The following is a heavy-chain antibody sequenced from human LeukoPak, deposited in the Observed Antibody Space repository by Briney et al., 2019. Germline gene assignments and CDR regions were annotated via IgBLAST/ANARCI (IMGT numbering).Heavy chain of an antibody. J-gene: IGHJ4*02. CDR1: GIIFSSYG. CDR3: ARDGCGGDCYLADY. Sequence: GRSLRLSCAASGIIFSSYGMHCVRQAPGKGLEWVAVIWFDGSKKYYADSVKGRITISRDDSKNTLYLQMNSLRAEDTVVYYCARDGCGGDCYLADYWGQGTLVTVSS. D-gene: IGHD2-21*02. CDR2: IWFDGSKK. V-gene: IGHV3-33*01.